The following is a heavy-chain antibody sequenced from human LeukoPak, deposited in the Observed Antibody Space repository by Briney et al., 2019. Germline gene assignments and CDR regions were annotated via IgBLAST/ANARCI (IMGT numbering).Heavy chain of an antibody. CDR3: ARMPRNYFDY. Sequence: PSETLSLTRTVSGGSISSYYWSWIRQPPGKGLEWIGYIYYSGSTNYNPSLKSRVTISVDTSKNQFSLKLSSVTAADTAVYYCARMPRNYFDYWGQGTLVTVSS. CDR2: IYYSGST. V-gene: IGHV4-59*01. J-gene: IGHJ4*02. D-gene: IGHD2-2*01. CDR1: GGSISSYY.